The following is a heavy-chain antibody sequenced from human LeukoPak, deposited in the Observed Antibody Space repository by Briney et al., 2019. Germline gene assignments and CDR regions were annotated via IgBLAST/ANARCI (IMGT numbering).Heavy chain of an antibody. V-gene: IGHV3-30*03. D-gene: IGHD1-14*01. J-gene: IGHJ6*02. Sequence: PGGSLRLSCAGSGFTFSTYVIHWVRQAPGKGLEWAALISYDGNSKYYADSVKGRFTISRDNSKNTVYLQMDSLRAEDTAVYYCARVTTSTKYYSGMDIRGQGTTVTASS. CDR2: ISYDGNSK. CDR1: GFTFSTYV. CDR3: ARVTTSTKYYSGMDI.